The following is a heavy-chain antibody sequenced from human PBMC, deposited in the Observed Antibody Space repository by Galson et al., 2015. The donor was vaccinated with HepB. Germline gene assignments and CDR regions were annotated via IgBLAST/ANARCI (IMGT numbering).Heavy chain of an antibody. CDR3: TKGYGLFES. V-gene: IGHV3-23*01. D-gene: IGHD5-18*01. J-gene: IGHJ5*01. CDR2: ISGSGTST. Sequence: SLRLSCAASGFTFSTYAMSWVRQALGKGLEWVSGISGSGTSTYYADSVKGRFTISRDNSKNTLHLQMNSLRAEDTAVYYCTKGYGLFESWGQGSLVTVSS. CDR1: GFTFSTYA.